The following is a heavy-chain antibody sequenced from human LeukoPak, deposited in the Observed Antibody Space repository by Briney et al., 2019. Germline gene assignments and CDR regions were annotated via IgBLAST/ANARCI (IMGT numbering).Heavy chain of an antibody. CDR3: AKDGRCSSTSCHDAFDI. D-gene: IGHD2-2*01. CDR1: GLTFSSYA. CDR2: ISGSGGTA. J-gene: IGHJ3*02. V-gene: IGHV3-23*01. Sequence: PGGSLRLSCAASGLTFSSYAMSWVRQAPGKGLEWVSGISGSGGTADYAESVKGRFIISRDNSKNTLYVQMNSLRAEDTAVYYCAKDGRCSSTSCHDAFDIWGQGTMVTVSS.